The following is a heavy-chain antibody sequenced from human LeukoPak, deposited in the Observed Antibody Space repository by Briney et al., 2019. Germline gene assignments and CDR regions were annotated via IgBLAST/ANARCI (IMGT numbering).Heavy chain of an antibody. V-gene: IGHV4-34*01. D-gene: IGHD2-15*01. CDR2: IYYSGST. Sequence: SETLSLTCAVYGGSFSGYYWSWIRQPPGKGLEWIGSIYYSGSTYYNPSLKSRVTISVDTSKNQFSLKLSSVTAADTAVYYCARDRVSAIVVVVAATPDAFDIWGQGTMVTVSS. J-gene: IGHJ3*02. CDR1: GGSFSGYY. CDR3: ARDRVSAIVVVVAATPDAFDI.